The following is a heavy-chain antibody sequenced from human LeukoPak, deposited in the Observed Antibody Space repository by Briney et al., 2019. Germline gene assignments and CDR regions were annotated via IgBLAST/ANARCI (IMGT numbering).Heavy chain of an antibody. V-gene: IGHV4-31*03. CDR2: IYYSGST. D-gene: IGHD7-27*01. Sequence: SQTLSLTCTVSGGSINNGGYYWSWIRQHPGKGLEWIGYIYYSGSTYYNPSLKSRVTISVDTSKNQFSLKLSSVTAADTAVYYCARQTGEFGVDYWGQGTLVTVSS. CDR3: ARQTGEFGVDY. CDR1: GGSINNGGYY. J-gene: IGHJ4*02.